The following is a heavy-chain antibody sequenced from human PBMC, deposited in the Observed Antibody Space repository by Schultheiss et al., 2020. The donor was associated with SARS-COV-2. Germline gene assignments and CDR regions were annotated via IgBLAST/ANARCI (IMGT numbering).Heavy chain of an antibody. V-gene: IGHV4-4*07. Sequence: SETLSLTCTVSGGSISSYDWSWIRQPAGKGLEWIGRIYTSGSTNYNPSLKSRVTISVDTSKNQFSLKLSSVTAADTAVYYCASLHYDFWSCYHYYFDYWGQGTLVTVSS. CDR2: IYTSGST. J-gene: IGHJ4*02. CDR3: ASLHYDFWSCYHYYFDY. CDR1: GGSISSYD. D-gene: IGHD3-3*01.